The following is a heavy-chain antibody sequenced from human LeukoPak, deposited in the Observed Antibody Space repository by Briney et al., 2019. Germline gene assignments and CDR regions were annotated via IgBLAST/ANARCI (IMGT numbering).Heavy chain of an antibody. CDR3: TTGSKTVVITYYYYYGMDV. D-gene: IGHD4-23*01. V-gene: IGHV3-15*01. CDR2: IKSKTDGGTT. J-gene: IGHJ6*02. CDR1: GFTFSNAW. Sequence: GGSLRLSCAASGFTFSNAWMSWVRQAPGKGLEWVGRIKSKTDGGTTDYAAPVKGRFTISRDDSKNTLYLQMNSLKTEDTAVYYCTTGSKTVVITYYYYYGMDVWGQGTTVTVSS.